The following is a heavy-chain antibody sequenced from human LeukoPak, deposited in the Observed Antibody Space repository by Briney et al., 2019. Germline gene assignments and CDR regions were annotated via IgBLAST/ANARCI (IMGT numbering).Heavy chain of an antibody. Sequence: GSLRLPRATSGFSFSSYWDKLARPAPGKGLEWVASINHNGNVNYYVDSVKGRFTISRDNAKNSLYLQMSNLRAEDTAVYFCARGGGLDVWGQGATVTVSS. CDR2: INHNGNVN. D-gene: IGHD3-16*01. CDR3: ARGGGLDV. V-gene: IGHV3-7*03. CDR1: GFSFSSYW. J-gene: IGHJ6*02.